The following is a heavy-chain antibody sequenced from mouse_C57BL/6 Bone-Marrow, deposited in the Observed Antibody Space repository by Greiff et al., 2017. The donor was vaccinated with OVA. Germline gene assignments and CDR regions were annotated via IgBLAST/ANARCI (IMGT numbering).Heavy chain of an antibody. CDR2: IYPGDGDT. J-gene: IGHJ2*01. CDR3: ARCDGYPYYFDY. D-gene: IGHD2-3*01. Sequence: QVLLKESGPELVKPGASVKISCKASGYAFSSSWMNWVKQRPGKGLEWIGRIYPGDGDTNYNGKFKGKATLTADKSSSTAYMQLSSLTSEDSAVYFCARCDGYPYYFDYWGQGTTLTVSS. CDR1: GYAFSSSW. V-gene: IGHV1-82*01.